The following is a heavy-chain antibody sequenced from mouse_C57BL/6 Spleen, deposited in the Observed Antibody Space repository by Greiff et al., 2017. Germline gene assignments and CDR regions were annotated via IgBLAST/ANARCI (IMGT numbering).Heavy chain of an antibody. CDR1: GYTFTSYW. V-gene: IGHV1-55*01. D-gene: IGHD2-3*01. CDR3: AREGYSRYFDY. Sequence: VQLQQPGAELVKPGASVKMSCKASGYTFTSYWITWVKQRPGQGLEWLGDLYPGSGSTNYNEKFKSKATLTVDTSSSTAYMQRSSLTSEDSAVYYCAREGYSRYFDYWGQGTTLTVSS. J-gene: IGHJ2*01. CDR2: LYPGSGST.